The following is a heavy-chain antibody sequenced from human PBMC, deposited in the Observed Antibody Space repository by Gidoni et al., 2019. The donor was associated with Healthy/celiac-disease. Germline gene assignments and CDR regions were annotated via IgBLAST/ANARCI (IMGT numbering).Heavy chain of an antibody. CDR2: IYYSGST. D-gene: IGHD3-16*01. CDR3: ARGYSGGVFHYYYYGMDV. CDR1: GGSISSGGYY. J-gene: IGHJ6*02. Sequence: QVQLQESGPGLVKPSQTLSLTCTVSGGSISSGGYYWSWIRQHPGKGLEWIGYIYYSGSTYYNPSLKSRVTISVDTSKNQFSLKLSSVTAADTAVYYCARGYSGGVFHYYYYGMDVWGQGTTVTVSS. V-gene: IGHV4-31*03.